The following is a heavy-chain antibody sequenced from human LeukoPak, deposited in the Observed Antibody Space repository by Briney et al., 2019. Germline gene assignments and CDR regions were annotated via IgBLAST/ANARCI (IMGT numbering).Heavy chain of an antibody. CDR2: ISWNSGTI. Sequence: GRSLRLSCAASGFTFDDYAMHWVRQAPGKGLEWVSGISWNSGTIDYADSVKGRFTISRDNAKNSLYLQMNSLRAEDTGLYYCAKDFTQVYYYYMDVWGKGTTVTVSS. CDR1: GFTFDDYA. CDR3: AKDFTQVYYYYMDV. D-gene: IGHD2-15*01. V-gene: IGHV3-9*01. J-gene: IGHJ6*03.